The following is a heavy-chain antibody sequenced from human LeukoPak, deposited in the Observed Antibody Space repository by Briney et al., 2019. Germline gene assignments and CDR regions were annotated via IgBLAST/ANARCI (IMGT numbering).Heavy chain of an antibody. CDR3: ARATYDFWSGYLSPHYFDY. J-gene: IGHJ4*02. CDR2: IYYSGST. Sequence: PSETLSLTCTVSGGSISSSSYYWGWIRQPPGKGLEWIGSIYYSGSTYCNPSLKSRVTISVDTSKNQFSLKLSSVTAADTAVYYCARATYDFWSGYLSPHYFDYWGQGTLVTVSS. V-gene: IGHV4-39*01. D-gene: IGHD3-3*01. CDR1: GGSISSSSYY.